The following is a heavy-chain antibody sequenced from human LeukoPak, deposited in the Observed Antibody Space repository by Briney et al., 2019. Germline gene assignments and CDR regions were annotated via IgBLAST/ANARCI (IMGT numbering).Heavy chain of an antibody. CDR2: IYLGDSDT. V-gene: IGHV5-51*01. CDR1: GDSFTTYW. CDR3: VRHRNWNYDH. D-gene: IGHD1-1*01. J-gene: IGHJ4*02. Sequence: GEPLQISCKGSGDSFTTYWIGWVRQMPGKGLEWMGIIYLGDSDTRYSPSFQGQVTISADKSINTAYLQRSSLKASDTAMYYCVRHRNWNYDHWGQGTLVTVSS.